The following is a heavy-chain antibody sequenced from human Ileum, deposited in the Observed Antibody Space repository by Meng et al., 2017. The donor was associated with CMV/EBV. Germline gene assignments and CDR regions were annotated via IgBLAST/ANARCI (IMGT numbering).Heavy chain of an antibody. J-gene: IGHJ6*02. CDR2: ISYDGSNK. Sequence: GGSLRPSCAAPGFTFSSYVMHWVRQAPGKGLEWVAVISYDGSNKYYADSVKGRFTISRDNSKNTLYLQMNRLRAEDTAVYYGARDHHGSSWPYYYYGMDVWGQGTTVTFSS. D-gene: IGHD6-13*01. CDR1: GFTFSSYV. V-gene: IGHV3-30-3*01. CDR3: ARDHHGSSWPYYYYGMDV.